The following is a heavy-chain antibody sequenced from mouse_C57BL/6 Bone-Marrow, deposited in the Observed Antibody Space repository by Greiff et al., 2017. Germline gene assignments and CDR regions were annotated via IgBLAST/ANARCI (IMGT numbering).Heavy chain of an antibody. CDR3: ARSGDGAWFAY. D-gene: IGHD3-1*01. CDR2: IYPGSGNT. CDR1: VYSFTSYY. V-gene: IGHV1-66*01. Sequence: QVQLQQSGPELVKPGASVKISCKASVYSFTSYYIHWVKQRPGQGLEWIGWIYPGSGNTKYNEKFKGKATLTADTSSSTAYMQLSSLTSEDSAVYYCARSGDGAWFAYWGQGTLVTVSA. J-gene: IGHJ3*01.